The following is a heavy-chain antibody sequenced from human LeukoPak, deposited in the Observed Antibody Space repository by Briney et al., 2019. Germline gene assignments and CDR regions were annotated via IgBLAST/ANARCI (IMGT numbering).Heavy chain of an antibody. CDR3: ARASITIFGVALYYMDV. J-gene: IGHJ6*03. Sequence: GGSQRLSCAASGFTFSSYSMNWVRKAPGKGLEWVSSISSSSSYIYYADSVKGRFTISRGNAKNSLYLQMNSLRAEDTAVYYCARASITIFGVALYYMDVWGKGTTVTVSS. CDR1: GFTFSSYS. CDR2: ISSSSSYI. V-gene: IGHV3-21*01. D-gene: IGHD3-3*01.